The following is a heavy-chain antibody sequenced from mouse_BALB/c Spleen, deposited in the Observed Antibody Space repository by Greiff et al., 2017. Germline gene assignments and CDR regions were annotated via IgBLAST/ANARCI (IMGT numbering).Heavy chain of an antibody. J-gene: IGHJ4*01. CDR3: ARELPYYAMDY. V-gene: IGHV1-7*01. D-gene: IGHD2-1*01. Sequence: QVQLQQSGADLAKPGASVKMSCKASGYTFTSYWMHWVKQRPGQGLEWIGYINPSTGYTEYNQKFKDKATLTADKSSSTAYMQLSSLTSEDSAVYYCARELPYYAMDYWGQGTSVTVSS. CDR1: GYTFTSYW. CDR2: INPSTGYT.